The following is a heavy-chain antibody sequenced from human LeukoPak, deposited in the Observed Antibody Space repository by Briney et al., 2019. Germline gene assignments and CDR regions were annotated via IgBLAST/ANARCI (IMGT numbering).Heavy chain of an antibody. CDR3: AREDDSSLHDAFDI. CDR1: GGSISSSSNY. J-gene: IGHJ3*02. Sequence: SETLSLSCSVSGGSISSSSNYWGWIRQPPGKGLEWIGSFYYSGSTNYNPSLKSRVTISVDTSKNQFSLKLSSVTAADTAVYYCAREDDSSLHDAFDIWGQGTMVTVSS. D-gene: IGHD6-13*01. CDR2: FYYSGST. V-gene: IGHV4-39*07.